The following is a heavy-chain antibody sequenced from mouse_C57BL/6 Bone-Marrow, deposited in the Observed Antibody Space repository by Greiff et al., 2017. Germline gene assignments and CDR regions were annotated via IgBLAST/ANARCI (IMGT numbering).Heavy chain of an antibody. CDR3: ARRGNYAYWDFDV. CDR2: ISSGGSYT. V-gene: IGHV5-6*01. Sequence: EVQVVESGGDLVKPGGSLKLSCAASGFTFSSYGMSWVRQTPDKRLEWVATISSGGSYTYYPDSVKGRFTISRDNAKNNLYLQMSSLKSEDTAMYYCARRGNYAYWDFDVWGTGTTVTVSS. D-gene: IGHD2-1*01. J-gene: IGHJ1*03. CDR1: GFTFSSYG.